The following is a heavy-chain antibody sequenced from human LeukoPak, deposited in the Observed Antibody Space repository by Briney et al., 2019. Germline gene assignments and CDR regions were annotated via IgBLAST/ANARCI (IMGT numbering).Heavy chain of an antibody. CDR3: ARGRGDY. J-gene: IGHJ4*02. CDR1: GFIFGAYG. CDR2: ISSSTSTI. D-gene: IGHD3-16*01. V-gene: IGHV3-48*01. Sequence: GGSLRLSCAASGFIFGAYGMNWVRQAPGRGLEWVSYISSSTSTIYYADSVKGRFTISRDNAKNSLYLQMDSLRAEDTAVYYCARGRGDYWGQGTLVTVSS.